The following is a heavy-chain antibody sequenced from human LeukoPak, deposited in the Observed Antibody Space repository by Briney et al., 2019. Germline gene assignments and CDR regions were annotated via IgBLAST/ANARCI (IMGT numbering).Heavy chain of an antibody. CDR2: THYRGDI. CDR3: GRNLGSGSDH. Sequence: SSETLSLTCSVSGASVSSDYWNWIRQSPGRGLEWIGYTHYRGDINYNPSLKSRLTMSVDASSNQVSLKLNSVTAADAAVYYCGRNLGSGSDHWGQGTLVTVSS. CDR1: GASVSSDY. D-gene: IGHD3-10*01. J-gene: IGHJ4*02. V-gene: IGHV4-59*02.